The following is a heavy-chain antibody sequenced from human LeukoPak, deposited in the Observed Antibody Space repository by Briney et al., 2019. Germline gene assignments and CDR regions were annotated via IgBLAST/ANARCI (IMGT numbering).Heavy chain of an antibody. J-gene: IGHJ6*02. CDR1: GYTFTGYY. Sequence: ASVKVSCKASGYTFTGYYMHWVRQAPGQGLEWMGWINPNSGGTNYAQKLQGRVTMTRDTSISTAYMELSRLRSDDTAVYYCARGALQWLMNYYHGMDVWGQGTTVTVSS. CDR2: INPNSGGT. CDR3: ARGALQWLMNYYHGMDV. V-gene: IGHV1-2*02. D-gene: IGHD6-19*01.